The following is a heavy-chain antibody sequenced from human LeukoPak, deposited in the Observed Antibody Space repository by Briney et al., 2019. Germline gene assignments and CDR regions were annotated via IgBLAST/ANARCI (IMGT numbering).Heavy chain of an antibody. J-gene: IGHJ5*02. Sequence: ASVKVSCKASGYTFTNYGISWVRQAPVQGLEWMGWISTYNGNTNYAQKLQGRVTMTTDTSTSTAYIELRSLRSDDTAVYYCARVFAREDYGDYVANWFDPWGQGTLVTVSS. CDR1: GYTFTNYG. D-gene: IGHD4-17*01. CDR2: ISTYNGNT. V-gene: IGHV1-18*01. CDR3: ARVFAREDYGDYVANWFDP.